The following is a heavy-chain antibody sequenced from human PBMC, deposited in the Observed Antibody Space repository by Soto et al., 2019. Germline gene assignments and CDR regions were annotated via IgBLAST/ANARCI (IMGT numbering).Heavy chain of an antibody. CDR2: MYNSGNT. CDR3: ARRYGTVFDY. CDR1: GGSVSSGDYY. J-gene: IGHJ4*02. V-gene: IGHV4-61*08. D-gene: IGHD1-7*01. Sequence: SQTLSLTCTVSGGSVSSGDYYWTWIRQPPGRGLEYIGYMYNSGNTKYSPSLKSRVTMSVDTSKNQFSLKLSSVTAADTAVYFCARRYGTVFDYWGQGNLVTVS.